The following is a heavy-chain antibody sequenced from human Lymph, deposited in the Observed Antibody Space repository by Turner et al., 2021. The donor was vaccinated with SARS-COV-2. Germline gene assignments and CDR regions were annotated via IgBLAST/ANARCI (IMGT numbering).Heavy chain of an antibody. CDR3: ATKYCSSGSCSYFDY. CDR2: IYHSGST. D-gene: IGHD2-15*01. Sequence: QVQLQESGPGLVKPSATLSLTCAVSGASISSSNWWSWVRQPPGKGLEWIGEIYHSGSTNYNPSLKSRVTISVDKSKNQFSLKLSSVTAADTAVYYCATKYCSSGSCSYFDYWGQGTLVTVSS. V-gene: IGHV4-4*02. CDR1: GASISSSNW. J-gene: IGHJ4*02.